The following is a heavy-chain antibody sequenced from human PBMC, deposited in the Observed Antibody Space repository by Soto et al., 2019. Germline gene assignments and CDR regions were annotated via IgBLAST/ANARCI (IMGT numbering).Heavy chain of an antibody. V-gene: IGHV4-59*01. D-gene: IGHD1-26*01. Sequence: SETLSLTCTVSGGSISSYYWSWIRQPPGKGLEWIGYIYYSGSTNYNPSLKSRVTISVDTSKNQFSLKLSSVTAADTAVYYCARDGGLTGSFETFDIWGQGTMVTVSS. CDR3: ARDGGLTGSFETFDI. CDR2: IYYSGST. CDR1: GGSISSYY. J-gene: IGHJ3*02.